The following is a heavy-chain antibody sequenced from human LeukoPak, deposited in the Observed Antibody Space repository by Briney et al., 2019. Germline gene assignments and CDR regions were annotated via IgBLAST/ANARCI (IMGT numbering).Heavy chain of an antibody. J-gene: IGHJ4*02. CDR1: GGSIRSNSYY. CDR2: IHYSGST. CDR3: ATSTATVDF. D-gene: IGHD2-21*02. V-gene: IGHV4-39*01. Sequence: PSETLSLTCTVSGGSIRSNSYYWGWIRQPPGKGLEWIGSIHYSGSTYFNPSLQSRVTISVDTSKNKFSLNLNSVIAADTAVYFCATSTATVDFWGQGTLVTVSS.